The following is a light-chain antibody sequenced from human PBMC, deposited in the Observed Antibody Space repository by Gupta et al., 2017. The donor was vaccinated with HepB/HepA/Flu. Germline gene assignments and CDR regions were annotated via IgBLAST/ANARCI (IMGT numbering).Light chain of an antibody. CDR2: AAS. CDR3: QQYKNWPCS. V-gene: IGKV3-15*01. J-gene: IGKJ2*04. CDR1: QSLGDY. Sequence: EIVMTQSPATLSVSLGETATLSCRASQSLGDYLAWYQQKPGQAPRLLIFAASSRATGIPARFSGSGSGTEFILTISSLQSEDFALYYWQQYKNWPCSFGLGTKLEIK.